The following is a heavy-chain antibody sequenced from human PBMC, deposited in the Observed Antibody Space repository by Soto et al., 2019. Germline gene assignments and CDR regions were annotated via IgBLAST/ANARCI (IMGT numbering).Heavy chain of an antibody. CDR1: GFTFSSYA. Sequence: QVQLVESGGGVVQPGRSLRLSCAASGFTFSSYAMHWVRQAPGKGLEWVAVILYDGSNKYYADCVKGLFTISRDNSNKPLYLQMNSLRAEDTAVYNCARILYRTEENSYDGMDVRGQGTTLTVSS. V-gene: IGHV3-30-3*01. CDR3: ARILYRTEENSYDGMDV. CDR2: ILYDGSNK. J-gene: IGHJ6*02. D-gene: IGHD2-8*01.